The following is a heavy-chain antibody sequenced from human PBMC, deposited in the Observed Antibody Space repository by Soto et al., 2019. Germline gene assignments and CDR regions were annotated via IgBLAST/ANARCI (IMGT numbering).Heavy chain of an antibody. V-gene: IGHV3-15*07. Sequence: EVQLVESGGGLVQPGGSLRLSCAASGFSITNTWMHWVRQAPGKGLEWVGRVKSKADGGTADYAAPVKGRFTVSRDDSKNTQYLQMNSLKMEDTAVYYCNSYPDFWGGHTPLCGQGTRVTVSS. J-gene: IGHJ4*02. CDR3: NSYPDFWGGHTPL. CDR1: GFSITNTW. D-gene: IGHD3-3*01. CDR2: VKSKADGGTA.